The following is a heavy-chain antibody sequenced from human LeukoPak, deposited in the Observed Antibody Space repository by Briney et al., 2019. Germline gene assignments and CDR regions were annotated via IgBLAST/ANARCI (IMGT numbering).Heavy chain of an antibody. Sequence: SQTLSLTCTVSGGSISSGDYYWGWIRQPPGKGLEWIGSIYYSGSTCYNPSLKSRVTISVDTSKNQFSLKLSSVTAADTAVYYCARHVAVADNYFDYWGQGTLVTVSS. V-gene: IGHV4-39*01. CDR1: GGSISSGDYY. D-gene: IGHD6-19*01. CDR3: ARHVAVADNYFDY. CDR2: IYYSGST. J-gene: IGHJ4*02.